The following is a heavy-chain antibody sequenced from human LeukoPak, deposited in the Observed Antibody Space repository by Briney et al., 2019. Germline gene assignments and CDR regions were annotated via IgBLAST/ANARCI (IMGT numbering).Heavy chain of an antibody. CDR2: TWYDGSKK. J-gene: IGHJ4*02. CDR3: ARDQGMGMTFYFDY. D-gene: IGHD1-26*01. Sequence: GGSLRLSCAASGFSFSRFGMHWVRQAPGKGLEWVAATWYDGSKKYYADSVRGRLTISRDNSKNTLYLQMNSLRAEDTAVYYCARDQGMGMTFYFDYWGQGTLVTVSS. V-gene: IGHV3-33*01. CDR1: GFSFSRFG.